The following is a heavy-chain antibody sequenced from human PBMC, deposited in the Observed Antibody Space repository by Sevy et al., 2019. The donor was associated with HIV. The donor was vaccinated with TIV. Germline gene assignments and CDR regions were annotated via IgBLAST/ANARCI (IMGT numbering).Heavy chain of an antibody. CDR3: ARAGGSYSSSWPLFDY. CDR1: GGSISSGSYY. J-gene: IGHJ4*02. D-gene: IGHD6-13*01. Sequence: SETLSLTCTVSGGSISSGSYYWSWIRQPAGKGLEWIGRIYTSGSTNYNPSLKSRVTISVDTSKNQFSLKLSSVTAADTAVYYCARAGGSYSSSWPLFDYWGQGTLVTVSS. CDR2: IYTSGST. V-gene: IGHV4-61*02.